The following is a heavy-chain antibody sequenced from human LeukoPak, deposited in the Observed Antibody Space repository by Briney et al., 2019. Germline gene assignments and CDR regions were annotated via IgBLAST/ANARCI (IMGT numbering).Heavy chain of an antibody. CDR3: ARGIRGYSGYDPYYYYMDV. CDR1: GYTFASYG. CDR2: ISAYNGYT. Sequence: ASVKVSCKASGYTFASYGISWVRQAPGQGLEWMGWISAYNGYTNYALKFQGKVTMTTDTSTSTVYMELRSLRSDDTAVYYCARGIRGYSGYDPYYYYMDVWGKGTTVTISS. J-gene: IGHJ6*03. V-gene: IGHV1-18*01. D-gene: IGHD5-12*01.